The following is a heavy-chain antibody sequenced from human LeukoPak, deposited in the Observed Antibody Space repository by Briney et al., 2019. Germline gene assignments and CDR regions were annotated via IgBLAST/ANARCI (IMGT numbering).Heavy chain of an antibody. CDR1: GYTFTTYS. V-gene: IGHV1-46*01. CDR3: ARALYNWNRVDLYYYYYGMDV. CDR2: INLSGGST. D-gene: IGHD1-20*01. Sequence: ASVKVSCKASGYTFTTYSMHWVRQAPGQGLEWMAIINLSGGSTDYTQKFQGRVTVTRDTSTSTVYMELSSLRSEDTAVYYCARALYNWNRVDLYYYYYGMDVWGQGTTVTVSS. J-gene: IGHJ6*02.